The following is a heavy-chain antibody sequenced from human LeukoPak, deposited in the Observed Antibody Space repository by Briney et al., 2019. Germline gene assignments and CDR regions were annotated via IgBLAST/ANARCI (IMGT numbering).Heavy chain of an antibody. J-gene: IGHJ4*02. CDR1: GDSISSYH. CDR2: ISYSGST. V-gene: IGHV4-59*01. CDR3: ARVGRGDYVWGSYSFDY. Sequence: PSETLSLTCTVSGDSISSYHWSWIRQPPGKGLEWIGYISYSGSTSCNLSLKSRVTISVDTSENQFSLKLSSVTASDTAVYYCARVGRGDYVWGSYSFDYWGQGTLVTVSS. D-gene: IGHD3-16*01.